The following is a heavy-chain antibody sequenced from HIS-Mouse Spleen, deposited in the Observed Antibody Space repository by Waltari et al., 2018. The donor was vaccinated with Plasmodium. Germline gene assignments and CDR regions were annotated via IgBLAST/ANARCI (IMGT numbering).Heavy chain of an antibody. CDR1: GFTFSSYD. CDR3: ARGPTYSSSYYFDY. CDR2: IGTAGDT. J-gene: IGHJ4*02. Sequence: EVQLVESGGGLVQPGGSLRLSCAASGFTFSSYDMHWVPQATGKGLEWVSAIGTAGDTYYPGSVKGRFTISRENAKNSLYLQMNSLRAGDTAVYYCARGPTYSSSYYFDYWGQGTLVTVSS. D-gene: IGHD6-6*01. V-gene: IGHV3-13*01.